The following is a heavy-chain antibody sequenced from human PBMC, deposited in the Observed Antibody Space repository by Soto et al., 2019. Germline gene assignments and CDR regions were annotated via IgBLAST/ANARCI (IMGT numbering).Heavy chain of an antibody. Sequence: EVQLVESGGGLVKVGGSLQLSCAGSGFTFSNAWLTWVRQAPGKGLEWVGRIKSKTDGETTDYAATVKCRFTISRDDSKNILFLQMNSLQIDDTAVYYWTLRDHWGQGTLVTVS. CDR1: GFTFSNAW. J-gene: IGHJ4*02. V-gene: IGHV3-15*01. CDR2: IKSKTDGETT. CDR3: TLRDH.